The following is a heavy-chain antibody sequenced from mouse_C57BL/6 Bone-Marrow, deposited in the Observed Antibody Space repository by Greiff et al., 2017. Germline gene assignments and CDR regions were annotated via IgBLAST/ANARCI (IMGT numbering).Heavy chain of an antibody. Sequence: QVHVKPPGAELVKPGASVKMSCKASGYTFTSYWITWVKQRPGHGLEWIFAIYPVSVSTNYNEKFKIKATLTVDTSSSTAYMQLSSLTSEDSAVYYCARGHYDVYARDYWGQGTSVTVSS. D-gene: IGHD2-4*01. CDR2: IYPVSVST. CDR3: ARGHYDVYARDY. J-gene: IGHJ4*01. V-gene: IGHV1-55*01. CDR1: GYTFTSYW.